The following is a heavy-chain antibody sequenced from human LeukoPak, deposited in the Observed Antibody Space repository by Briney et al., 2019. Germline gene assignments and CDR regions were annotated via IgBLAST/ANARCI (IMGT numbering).Heavy chain of an antibody. CDR2: IWYDGSNK. CDR1: GFTFSSYG. J-gene: IGHJ4*02. Sequence: PGRSLRLSCAASGFTFSSYGMHWVRQAPGKGLEWVAVIWYDGSNKYYADSVKGRFTISRDNSKNTLYLQMNSLRAEDTAVYYCARATVQDSSWGTQLHFDYWGQGTLATVSS. V-gene: IGHV3-33*01. D-gene: IGHD6-13*01. CDR3: ARATVQDSSWGTQLHFDY.